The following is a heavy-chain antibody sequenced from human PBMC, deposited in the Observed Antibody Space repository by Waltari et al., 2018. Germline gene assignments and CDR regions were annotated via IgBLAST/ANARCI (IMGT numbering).Heavy chain of an antibody. CDR2: ISWNSGSI. D-gene: IGHD2-8*01. J-gene: IGHJ3*02. V-gene: IGHV3-9*01. CDR1: GFTFDDYA. Sequence: EVQLVESGGGLVQPGRSLRLSCAASGFTFDDYAMHWVRQAPGKGLEWVSGISWNSGSIGYADSVKGRFTISRDNAKNSLYLQMNSLRAEDTAMYYCATKKGNIWGQGTMVTVSS. CDR3: ATKKGNI.